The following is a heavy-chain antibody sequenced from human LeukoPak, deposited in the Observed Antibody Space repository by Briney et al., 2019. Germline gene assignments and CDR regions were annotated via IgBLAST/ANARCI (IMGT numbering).Heavy chain of an antibody. CDR2: INPGGST. D-gene: IGHD6-6*01. CDR3: ARGDLAARMGY. Sequence: SETLSLTCAVYGGSFSGYFWTWIRQPPGKGLEWIGEINPGGSTNYNPTLKSRVTISIDTSKNQFSLKLSSVTAADTAVYYCARGDLAARMGYWGQGTLVTVSS. CDR1: GGSFSGYF. J-gene: IGHJ4*02. V-gene: IGHV4-34*01.